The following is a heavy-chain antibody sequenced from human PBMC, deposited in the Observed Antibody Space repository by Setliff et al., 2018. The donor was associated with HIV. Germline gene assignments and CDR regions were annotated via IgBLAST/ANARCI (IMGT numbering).Heavy chain of an antibody. D-gene: IGHD3-10*01. CDR3: ARNSVPSSL. J-gene: IGHJ4*02. V-gene: IGHV4-59*01. Sequence: PSETLSLTCTVSGGSMSSYYWSWIRQPPGKGLEWIGSIYYTGSTDYNPSLMSRVTISLDTPKNQFSLKLNSVIAADSAVYYCARNSVPSSLWGQGTLVTVSS. CDR1: GGSMSSYY. CDR2: IYYTGST.